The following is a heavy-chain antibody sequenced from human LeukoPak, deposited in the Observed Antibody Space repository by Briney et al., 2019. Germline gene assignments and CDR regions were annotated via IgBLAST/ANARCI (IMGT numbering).Heavy chain of an antibody. V-gene: IGHV1-3*01. D-gene: IGHD5-12*01. Sequence: GASVKVSCKASGYTFTNYAIHWIRQAPGQRLEWMGWISGGSGSTKYSQKLQGRVTITRDTSASTAYMELSSLKSEDTAVYYCARDYGYSLLFYWGQGTLVSVSS. CDR1: GYTFTNYA. CDR3: ARDYGYSLLFY. CDR2: ISGGSGST. J-gene: IGHJ4*02.